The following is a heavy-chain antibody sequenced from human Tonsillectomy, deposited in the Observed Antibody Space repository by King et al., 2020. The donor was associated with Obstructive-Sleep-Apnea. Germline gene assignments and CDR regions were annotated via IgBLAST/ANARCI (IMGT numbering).Heavy chain of an antibody. V-gene: IGHV4-39*07. CDR1: GGSISSSSYY. J-gene: IGHJ3*02. D-gene: IGHD4-23*01. CDR3: ARDYGGNSGSPDAFDI. CDR2: IYYSGST. Sequence: QLQESGPGLVKPSETLSLTCTVSGGSISSSSYYWGWIRQPPGKGLGWIGSIYYSGSTYYNPSLKRRVTISVDTSKNQFSLKLSSVTAADTAVYYCARDYGGNSGSPDAFDIWGQGTMVTVSS.